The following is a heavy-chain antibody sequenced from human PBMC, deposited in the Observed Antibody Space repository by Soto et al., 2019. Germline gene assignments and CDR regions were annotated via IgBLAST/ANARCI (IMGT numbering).Heavy chain of an antibody. CDR2: ISAYNGDT. V-gene: IGHV1-18*01. D-gene: IGHD6-19*01. CDR3: ARDRGVAPPVAGNTHYYYYMDV. CDR1: GYSFTNYG. J-gene: IGHJ6*03. Sequence: QDQLVQSGGEVKKPGASVKVSCKASGYSFTNYGITWVRQAPGQGFEWMGWISAYNGDTNYAQKLQCIVTMTTDACTSTAYLELRSLRSDDTAVYYCARDRGVAPPVAGNTHYYYYMDVWGKGTTVTVSS.